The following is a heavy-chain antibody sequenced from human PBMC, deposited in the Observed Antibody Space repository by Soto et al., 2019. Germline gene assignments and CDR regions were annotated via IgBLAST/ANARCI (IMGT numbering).Heavy chain of an antibody. J-gene: IGHJ3*02. CDR3: AKDYSGPYAFDI. V-gene: IGHV3-30*18. CDR1: GFTFSSYG. D-gene: IGHD2-21*01. CDR2: ISYDGSNK. Sequence: GGSLRLSCAASGFTFSSYGMHWVRQAPGKGLEWVAVISYDGSNKYYADSVKGRFTISRDNSKNTLYLKMNRLRAEDTAVYYCAKDYSGPYAFDIWGQGTMVTVSS.